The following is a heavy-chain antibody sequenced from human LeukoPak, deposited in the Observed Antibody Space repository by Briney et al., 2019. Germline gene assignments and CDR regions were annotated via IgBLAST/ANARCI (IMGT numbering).Heavy chain of an antibody. CDR1: GGSISSGDYY. V-gene: IGHV4-30-4*08. D-gene: IGHD1-20*01. CDR3: ARGDITGTTLGAFDI. CDR2: IYYSGST. J-gene: IGHJ3*02. Sequence: SQTLSLTCSVSGGSISSGDYYWSWIRQPPGKGLESIGYIYYSGSTYYNPSLKSRVTRSIDTSKNQFSLKLSSVTAADTAVYYCARGDITGTTLGAFDIWGQGTMVTVSS.